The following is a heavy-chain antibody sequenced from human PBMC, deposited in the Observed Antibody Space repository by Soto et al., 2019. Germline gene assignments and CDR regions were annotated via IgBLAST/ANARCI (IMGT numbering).Heavy chain of an antibody. V-gene: IGHV1-3*01. D-gene: IGHD1-26*01. CDR2: INAGNGNI. J-gene: IGHJ4*02. Sequence: GASVKVSCKASGYTFTSYAMHWVRQAPGQRLEWMGWINAGNGNIKYSQKFQGRVTITRDTSASTAYMELSSLRSEDTAVYYCARATRVLYRGSYNYFDYWGQGTLVTVFS. CDR1: GYTFTSYA. CDR3: ARATRVLYRGSYNYFDY.